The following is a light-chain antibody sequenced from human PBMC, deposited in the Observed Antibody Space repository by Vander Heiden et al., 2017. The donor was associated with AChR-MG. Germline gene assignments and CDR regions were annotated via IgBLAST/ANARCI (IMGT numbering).Light chain of an antibody. CDR3: QQYGSALYT. CDR1: QNINSNY. CDR2: ATS. V-gene: IGKV3-20*01. Sequence: EIVLTQSPGTLSLSPGERATLPCRASQNINSNYLPWYQHKPGQAPRLLIFATSSRATGIPDRFSGSGSGTDFHLTISRLEPGDVAVYYCQQYGSALYTFGQGTKLEIK. J-gene: IGKJ2*01.